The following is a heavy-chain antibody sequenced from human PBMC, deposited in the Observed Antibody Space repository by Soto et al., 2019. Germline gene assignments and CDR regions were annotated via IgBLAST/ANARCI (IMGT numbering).Heavy chain of an antibody. J-gene: IGHJ4*02. CDR2: IWYDGSNK. V-gene: IGHV3-33*06. CDR1: GFTFSSYG. Sequence: GGSLRLSCAASGFTFSSYGMHWVRQAPGKGQEWVAVIWYDGSNKYYADSVKGRFTISRDNSKNTLYLQMNSLRAEDTAVYYWAKGILAVPAAIRQCEYWGKGTRVTVSS. D-gene: IGHD2-2*02. CDR3: AKGILAVPAAIRQCEY.